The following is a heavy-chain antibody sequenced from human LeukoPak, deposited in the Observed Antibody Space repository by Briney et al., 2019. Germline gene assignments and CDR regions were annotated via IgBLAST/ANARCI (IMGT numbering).Heavy chain of an antibody. CDR1: GLPFSSYW. J-gene: IGHJ4*02. CDR2: IKQDGSKE. Sequence: GGSLRLSCVASGLPFSSYWMTWVRQAPGKGLEWVANIKQDGSKESYVDSVKGRFTISRDNAKNSLYLQMNSLRAEDTAVYYCAFSGSYGRFDYWGQGTLVTVSS. CDR3: AFSGSYGRFDY. D-gene: IGHD1-26*01. V-gene: IGHV3-7*01.